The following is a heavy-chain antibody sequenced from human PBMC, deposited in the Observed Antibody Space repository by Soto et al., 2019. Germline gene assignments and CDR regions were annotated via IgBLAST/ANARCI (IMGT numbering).Heavy chain of an antibody. CDR3: EGMQEGALAY. J-gene: IGHJ4*02. D-gene: IGHD1-26*01. V-gene: IGHV6-1*01. CDR1: VYGVSSNSAA. Sequence: LQTLSLTCAISVYGVSSNSAAWSWIMQSPSRGLEWLGRTYYRSKWYNAYAVSVKRRITIKPDTSKIQFSLPLNSVMPEDTAVYYFEGMQEGALAYLGQGTPVSVSS. CDR2: TYYRSKWYN.